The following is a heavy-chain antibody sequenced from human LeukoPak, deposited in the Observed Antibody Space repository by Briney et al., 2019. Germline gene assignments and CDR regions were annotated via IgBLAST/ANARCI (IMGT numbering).Heavy chain of an antibody. Sequence: PSETLSLTCTVSGGSISSGSYFWSWIRQPAGKGLEWIGYTYYSGSTHYNPSLKSRVTMSVDTSKNQFSLNLSSVTAADTAVYYCARFSSIAAAFDYWGLGTLVTVSS. CDR1: GGSISSGSYF. V-gene: IGHV4-61*10. CDR3: ARFSSIAAAFDY. D-gene: IGHD6-13*01. CDR2: TYYSGST. J-gene: IGHJ4*02.